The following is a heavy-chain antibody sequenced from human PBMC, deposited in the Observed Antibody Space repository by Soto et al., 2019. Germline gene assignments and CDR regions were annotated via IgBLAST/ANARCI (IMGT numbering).Heavy chain of an antibody. J-gene: IGHJ3*02. V-gene: IGHV3-33*01. Sequence: QVQLVESGGGVVQPGRSMRLSCAASGFTFSNYGMHWVRQAPGKGLEWVAVIWNDGDRKYYEDSVEGRFTISRDNSENTLFLQMNSLTAEDSAVYYCVRGGKTAGALDIWGQGTMVTVSS. CDR2: IWNDGDRK. CDR1: GFTFSNYG. D-gene: IGHD3-16*01. CDR3: VRGGKTAGALDI.